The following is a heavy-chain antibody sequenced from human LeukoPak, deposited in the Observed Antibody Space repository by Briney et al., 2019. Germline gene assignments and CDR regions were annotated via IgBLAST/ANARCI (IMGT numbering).Heavy chain of an antibody. J-gene: IGHJ4*02. CDR2: ISSNGGST. CDR3: VKGRGSGSYPYYFDY. CDR1: GFTFSSYA. V-gene: IGHV3-64D*06. Sequence: GGSVRLSCSASGFTFSSYAMHWVRQAPGKGLEYVSAISSNGGSTYYADSVKGRFTISRDNSKNTLYLQMSSLRAEDTAVYYCVKGRGSGSYPYYFDYWGQGTLVTVSS. D-gene: IGHD3-10*01.